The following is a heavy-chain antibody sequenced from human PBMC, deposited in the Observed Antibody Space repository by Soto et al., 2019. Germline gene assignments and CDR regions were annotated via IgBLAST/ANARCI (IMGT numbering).Heavy chain of an antibody. Sequence: EVQLVESGGGLVKPGGSLRLSCAASGFTFSDAWMNWVRQAPGKGLEWVGRIKSKTYGGTTDFAAPVKGRFTISRDDSENTLYLQMNSLKTEDTAVYYCTPVLQWPNHHHFDYWGQGTLVAVSS. D-gene: IGHD6-19*01. CDR3: TPVLQWPNHHHFDY. CDR1: GFTFSDAW. V-gene: IGHV3-15*01. J-gene: IGHJ4*01. CDR2: IKSKTYGGTT.